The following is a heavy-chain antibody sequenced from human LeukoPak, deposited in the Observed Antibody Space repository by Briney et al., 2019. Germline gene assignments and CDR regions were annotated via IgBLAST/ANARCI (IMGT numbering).Heavy chain of an antibody. CDR3: AKDFGDY. V-gene: IGHV3-30-3*01. Sequence: GGSLRLSCAASGFTFSSYAMHWVRQAPGKGLEWVAVISYDGSNKYYADSVKGRFTISRDNSKNTLYLQMNSLRAEDTAVYYCAKDFGDYWGQGTLVTVSS. CDR2: ISYDGSNK. J-gene: IGHJ4*02. CDR1: GFTFSSYA. D-gene: IGHD3-16*01.